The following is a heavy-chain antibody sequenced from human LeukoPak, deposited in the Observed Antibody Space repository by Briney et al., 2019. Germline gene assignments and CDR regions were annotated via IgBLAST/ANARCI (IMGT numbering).Heavy chain of an antibody. CDR3: ARHFCSSTSCSN. Sequence: PGRSLRLSCAASGFTFSSYVMHWVRQAPGKGLEWVAIISYDGSNEYYADSVKGRFTISRDNAKNSLYLQMNSLRAEDTAVYYCARHFCSSTSCSNWGQGTLVTVSS. D-gene: IGHD2-2*01. CDR2: ISYDGSNE. CDR1: GFTFSSYV. V-gene: IGHV3-30*04. J-gene: IGHJ4*02.